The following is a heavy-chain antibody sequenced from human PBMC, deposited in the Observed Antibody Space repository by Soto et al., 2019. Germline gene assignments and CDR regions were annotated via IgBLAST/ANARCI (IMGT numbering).Heavy chain of an antibody. CDR1: GYTFTSYG. CDR3: ATDYGDYRFDY. D-gene: IGHD4-17*01. Sequence: QVQLVQSGTEVKKPGASVKVSCKTSGYTFTSYGISWVRQAPGQGLEWMGWISTYNGNTNYAQKFQGRVSMTTDTTTSTAYMELRRLRSDDPAVYYWATDYGDYRFDYWGQGTLVTVST. CDR2: ISTYNGNT. J-gene: IGHJ4*02. V-gene: IGHV1-18*01.